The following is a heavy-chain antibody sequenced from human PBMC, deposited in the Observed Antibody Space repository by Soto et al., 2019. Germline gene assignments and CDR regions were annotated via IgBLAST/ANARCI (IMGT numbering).Heavy chain of an antibody. Sequence: GGSLRLSCAASGFTFSSYSMNWVRKAPGKGLEWVSSISSSSSYIYYADSVKGRFTISRDNAKNSLYLQMNSLRAEDTAVYYCARDPYELLLGYSSGWYLFDYWGQGTLVTVSS. CDR1: GFTFSSYS. D-gene: IGHD6-19*01. CDR2: ISSSSSYI. J-gene: IGHJ4*02. CDR3: ARDPYELLLGYSSGWYLFDY. V-gene: IGHV3-21*01.